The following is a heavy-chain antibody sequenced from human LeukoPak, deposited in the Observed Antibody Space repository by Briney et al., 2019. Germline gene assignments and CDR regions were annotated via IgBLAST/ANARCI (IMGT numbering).Heavy chain of an antibody. CDR3: ARMSPRYYYGSGGLPGSDY. CDR2: IYHSGST. J-gene: IGHJ4*02. V-gene: IGHV4-4*02. D-gene: IGHD3-10*01. CDR1: GGSISGSNW. Sequence: SETLSLTCAVSGGSISGSNWWSWVRQPPGKGLEWSGEIYHSGSTNYNPSLKSRVTISVDKSKNQFSLKLSSVTAADTAVYYCARMSPRYYYGSGGLPGSDYWGQGTLVTVSS.